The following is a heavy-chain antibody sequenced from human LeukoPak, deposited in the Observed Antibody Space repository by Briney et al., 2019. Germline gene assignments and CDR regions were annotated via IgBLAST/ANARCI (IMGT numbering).Heavy chain of an antibody. J-gene: IGHJ4*02. CDR1: GFTFSSYG. D-gene: IGHD3-16*02. CDR2: IWYDGSNK. V-gene: IGHV3-33*01. CDR3: ARGNMITFGGVIVSDFDY. Sequence: GGSLRLSCAASGFTFSSYGMHWVRQAPGKGLEWVAVIWYDGSNKYYADSVKGRFTISRDNSKNTLYLQMNSLRAEDTAVYYCARGNMITFGGVIVSDFDYWGQGTLVTVSS.